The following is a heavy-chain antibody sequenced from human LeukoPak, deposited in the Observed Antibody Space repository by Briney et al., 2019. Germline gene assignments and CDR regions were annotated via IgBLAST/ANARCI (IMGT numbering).Heavy chain of an antibody. CDR1: GYTLTELS. Sequence: ASVKVSCKVSGYTLTELSMHWVRQAPGKGLEWMGGFDPEDGETIYAQKFQGRVTITADESTSTAYMELSSLRSEDTAVYYCARALSPDIAVAETGYYFDYWGQGTLVTVSS. CDR2: FDPEDGET. J-gene: IGHJ4*02. CDR3: ARALSPDIAVAETGYYFDY. V-gene: IGHV1-24*01. D-gene: IGHD6-19*01.